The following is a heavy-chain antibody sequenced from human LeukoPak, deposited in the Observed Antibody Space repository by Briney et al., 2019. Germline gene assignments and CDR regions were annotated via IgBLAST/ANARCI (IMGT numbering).Heavy chain of an antibody. Sequence: TGGSLRLSCAASGFTFSSYAMSWVRQAPGKGLEWVSAISGSGGSTYYADSVKGRFTISRDNSKNTLYLQMNSLRAEDTAVYYCAKDREEITMIVVVIPYDAFDIWGQGTMVTVSS. CDR1: GFTFSSYA. CDR3: AKDREEITMIVVVIPYDAFDI. D-gene: IGHD3-22*01. V-gene: IGHV3-23*01. J-gene: IGHJ3*02. CDR2: ISGSGGST.